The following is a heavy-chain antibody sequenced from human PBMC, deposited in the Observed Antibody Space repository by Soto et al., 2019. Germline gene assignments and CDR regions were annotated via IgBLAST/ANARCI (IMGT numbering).Heavy chain of an antibody. Sequence: QVLLQESGPRLEKPSETLSLSCSVSGRHISGFYWSWIRQSPEKGLEWIGLLSHTGKNEYNPSLRGRVTMSPDTTKNQFNLKLNSVTAADTAVYYCATQAGNCAGGSCRNHPSPFDFWGQGMLVTVSS. CDR3: ATQAGNCAGGSCRNHPSPFDF. D-gene: IGHD2-15*01. J-gene: IGHJ4*02. V-gene: IGHV4-59*01. CDR2: LSHTGKN. CDR1: GRHISGFY.